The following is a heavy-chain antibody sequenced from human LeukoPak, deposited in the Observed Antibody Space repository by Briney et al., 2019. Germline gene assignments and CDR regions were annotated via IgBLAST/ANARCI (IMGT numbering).Heavy chain of an antibody. J-gene: IGHJ4*02. V-gene: IGHV3-20*04. CDR2: INWNGGST. D-gene: IGHD4-11*01. CDR1: GFTFDDYG. Sequence: GGSLRHSCAASGFTFDDYGMRWVRQAPGKGLEWVSGINWNGGSTGYADSVKGRFTISRDNAKNSLYLQMNSLRAEDTALYYCARGGSTTVTTYVDYWGQGTLVTVST. CDR3: ARGGSTTVTTYVDY.